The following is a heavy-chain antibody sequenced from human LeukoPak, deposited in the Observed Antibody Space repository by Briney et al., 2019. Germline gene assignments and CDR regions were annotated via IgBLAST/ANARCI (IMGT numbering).Heavy chain of an antibody. D-gene: IGHD4-17*01. V-gene: IGHV4-39*01. CDR1: GGSISSGSYY. J-gene: IGHJ5*02. CDR3: ARRLGTVTTHNWFDP. Sequence: PSETLSLTCTVSGGSISSGSYYWGWIRQPPGKGLEWIGSIYYSGSTYYNSSLKSRVTISVDTSKNQFSLKLSSVTAADTAVYYCARRLGTVTTHNWFDPWGQGTLVTVSS. CDR2: IYYSGST.